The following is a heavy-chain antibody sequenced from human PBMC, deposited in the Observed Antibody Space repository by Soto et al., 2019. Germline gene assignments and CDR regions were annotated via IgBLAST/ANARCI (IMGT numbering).Heavy chain of an antibody. D-gene: IGHD3-3*01. Sequence: SVKVSCKASGYTFTSYYMHWGRQAPVQGLEWMGIINPSGGSTSYAQKFQGRVTMTRDTSTSTVYMELSSLRSEDTAVYYCARGTRVLRFLEWSPGDYGMDVWGQGTTVTVSS. CDR2: INPSGGST. CDR1: GYTFTSYY. CDR3: ARGTRVLRFLEWSPGDYGMDV. J-gene: IGHJ6*02. V-gene: IGHV1-46*01.